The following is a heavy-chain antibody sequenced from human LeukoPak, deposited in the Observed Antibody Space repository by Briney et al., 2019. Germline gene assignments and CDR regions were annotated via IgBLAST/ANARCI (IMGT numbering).Heavy chain of an antibody. CDR2: IGSAGDT. CDR1: GFTFSDYD. CDR3: ANPPLYYYDSSGSPLLDY. Sequence: PGGSLRLSCAASGFTFSDYDMHWVRQATGKGLEWVSAIGSAGDTYYTGSVKGRFTISRENAKNSLYLQMNSLRAEDTAVYYCANPPLYYYDSSGSPLLDYWGQGTLVTVSS. J-gene: IGHJ4*02. D-gene: IGHD3-22*01. V-gene: IGHV3-13*01.